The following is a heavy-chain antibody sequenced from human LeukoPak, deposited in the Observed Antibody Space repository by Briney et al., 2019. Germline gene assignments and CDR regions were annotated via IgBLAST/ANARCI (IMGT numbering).Heavy chain of an antibody. Sequence: GRSLRLSCAASGFTFSSYAMHWVRQAPGKGLEWVAVISYDGSNKYYADSVKGRFTISRDNSKNTLYLQMNSLRAEDTAVYYCARGLHYDFWSGYLFDYWGQGTLVTVSS. V-gene: IGHV3-30-3*01. CDR1: GFTFSSYA. D-gene: IGHD3-3*01. J-gene: IGHJ4*02. CDR2: ISYDGSNK. CDR3: ARGLHYDFWSGYLFDY.